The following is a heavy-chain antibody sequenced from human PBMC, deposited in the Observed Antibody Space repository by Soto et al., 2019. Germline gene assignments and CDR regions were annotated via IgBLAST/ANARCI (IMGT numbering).Heavy chain of an antibody. J-gene: IGHJ5*02. CDR1: GYTFTSYG. Sequence: GASVKVSCKASGYTFTSYGISWVRQAPGQGLEWMGWISAYNGNTNYAQKLQGRVTMTTDTSTSTAYMELRGLRSEDTAVYYCARRYKSAGWLEPWGQGTLVTVSS. CDR3: ARRYKSAGWLEP. V-gene: IGHV1-18*01. D-gene: IGHD1-1*01. CDR2: ISAYNGNT.